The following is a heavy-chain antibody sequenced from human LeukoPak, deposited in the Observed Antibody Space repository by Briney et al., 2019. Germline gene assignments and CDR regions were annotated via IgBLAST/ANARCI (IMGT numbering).Heavy chain of an antibody. CDR1: GFTFSSYG. J-gene: IGHJ4*02. CDR3: ARWSLGDY. V-gene: IGHV3-7*01. CDR2: IKPDGSDQ. Sequence: GGSLRLSCAASGFTFSSYGMHWVRQAPGKGLEWVANIKPDGSDQYYVDSVKGRFTISRDNAKNSLYLQMNSLRAEDTAVYYCARWSLGDYWGQGTLVTVPS. D-gene: IGHD1-26*01.